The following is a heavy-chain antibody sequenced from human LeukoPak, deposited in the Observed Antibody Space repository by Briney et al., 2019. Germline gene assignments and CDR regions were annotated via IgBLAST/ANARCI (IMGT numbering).Heavy chain of an antibody. V-gene: IGHV3-23*01. CDR3: AKELLWFGESMDFDY. CDR2: ISGSGGST. D-gene: IGHD3-10*01. Sequence: GGSLRLSCAASGSTFSSYAMSWVRQAPGKGLEWVSAISGSGGSTYYADSVKGRFTISRDNSKNTLYLQMNSLRAEDTAVYYCAKELLWFGESMDFDYWGQGTLVTVSS. J-gene: IGHJ4*02. CDR1: GSTFSSYA.